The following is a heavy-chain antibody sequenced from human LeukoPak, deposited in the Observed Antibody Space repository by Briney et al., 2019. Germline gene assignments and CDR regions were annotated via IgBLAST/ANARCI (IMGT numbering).Heavy chain of an antibody. Sequence: TGGSLRLSCEGSGFNFRDSGLNWVRQAPGKGLEWISALSGSDDSTYYADSVKGRFSISRDTSKNTLYLQMNSLRVDDTATYFCVKDAPLSFDSLTGYYLPHPDSWGQGTLVTVSS. CDR2: LSGSDDST. CDR1: GFNFRDSG. CDR3: VKDAPLSFDSLTGYYLPHPDS. V-gene: IGHV3-23*01. D-gene: IGHD3-9*01. J-gene: IGHJ4*02.